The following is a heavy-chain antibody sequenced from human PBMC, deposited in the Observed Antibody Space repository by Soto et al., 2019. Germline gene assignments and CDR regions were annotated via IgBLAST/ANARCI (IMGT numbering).Heavy chain of an antibody. D-gene: IGHD6-19*01. Sequence: QVQLQESGPGLVKPSETLSLTCTVSGGSISTYYWSWIRQPPGKGLEWIGYIYYSGSTNYNPSLRSLVTIXXDXSXXQCSLRLSSVTAADTAVYYCARETYSRGWYYWCDPWGQGTLVTVSS. CDR2: IYYSGST. CDR1: GGSISTYY. J-gene: IGHJ5*02. CDR3: ARETYSRGWYYWCDP. V-gene: IGHV4-59*01.